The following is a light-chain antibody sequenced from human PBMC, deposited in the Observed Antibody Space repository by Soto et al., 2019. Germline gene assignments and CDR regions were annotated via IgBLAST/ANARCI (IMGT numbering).Light chain of an antibody. CDR1: QSVSYN. Sequence: EIVMTQSPATLSVSPGERVTLSCRASQSVSYNLAWYQQKPGQAPRLLIYGASNRATGIPDRFSGSGSGTDFTLTISRLEPEDFAVYYCQQHETLITFGQGTRLEIK. V-gene: IGKV3D-15*01. CDR3: QQHETLIT. J-gene: IGKJ5*01. CDR2: GAS.